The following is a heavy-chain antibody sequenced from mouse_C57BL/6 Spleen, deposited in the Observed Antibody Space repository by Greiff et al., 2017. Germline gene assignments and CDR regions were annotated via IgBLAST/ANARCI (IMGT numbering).Heavy chain of an antibody. Sequence: QVQLQQPGAELVMPGASVKLSCKASGYTFTSYWMHWVKQRPGQGLEWIGEIDPSDSYTNYNQKFKGKSTLTVDKSSSTAYMQLSSLTSEDSAVYYCARGVVADYAMDYWGQGTSVTVSS. CDR1: GYTFTSYW. J-gene: IGHJ4*01. CDR2: IDPSDSYT. CDR3: ARGVVADYAMDY. V-gene: IGHV1-69*01. D-gene: IGHD1-1*01.